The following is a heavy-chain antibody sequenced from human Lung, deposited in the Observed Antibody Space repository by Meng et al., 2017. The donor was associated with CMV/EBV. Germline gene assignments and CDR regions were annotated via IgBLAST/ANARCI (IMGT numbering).Heavy chain of an antibody. CDR1: GLIFNKYG. Sequence: LSLTCVASGLIFNKYGIHWLCQAPGKGLEWLSFIDVDGQRRYNGDTVKARFVVFKDRSKNTVVLQMNSLRVEDTAVYYCVGHQGGPRDGVRLVWGQGTLVXVSS. J-gene: IGHJ4*02. D-gene: IGHD3-10*01. V-gene: IGHV3-30*02. CDR3: VGHQGGPRDGVRLV. CDR2: IDVDGQRR.